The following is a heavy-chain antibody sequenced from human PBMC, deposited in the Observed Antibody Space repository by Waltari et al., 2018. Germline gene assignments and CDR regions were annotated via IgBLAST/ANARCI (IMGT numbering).Heavy chain of an antibody. CDR1: GFTFRNSA. V-gene: IGHV3-23*04. D-gene: IGHD3-10*01. CDR3: ARDARSPGRPLDY. CDR2: INGNGDYI. J-gene: IGHJ4*02. Sequence: EVQLAESGGGLVQPGGSLRLSCAGSGFTFRNSAMNWVRQAPGKGLEWVSHINGNGDYINYADSVKDRFTISRDNSKNTLSLQMNSLRGEDTAVYFCARDARSPGRPLDYWGQGTLVTVSS.